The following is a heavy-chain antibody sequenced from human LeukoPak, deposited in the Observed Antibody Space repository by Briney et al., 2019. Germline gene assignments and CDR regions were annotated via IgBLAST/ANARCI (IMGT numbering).Heavy chain of an antibody. CDR2: ISWNSGSI. D-gene: IGHD3-10*01. J-gene: IGHJ4*02. CDR1: GFTFDDYA. CDR3: AKDHNYYGSGNYFDY. Sequence: GRSLRLSCAASGFTFDDYAMHWVRQAPGKGLEGVSGISWNSGSIGYVDSGKGRFTSSRDNAKNSLYLQMNSLRAEDTALYYCAKDHNYYGSGNYFDYWGQGTLVTVSS. V-gene: IGHV3-9*01.